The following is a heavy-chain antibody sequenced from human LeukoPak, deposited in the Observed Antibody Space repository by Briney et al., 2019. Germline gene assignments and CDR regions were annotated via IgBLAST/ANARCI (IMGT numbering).Heavy chain of an antibody. CDR3: ARDHAVAGTTSYNWFDP. CDR2: ISRSSSYI. D-gene: IGHD6-19*01. V-gene: IGHV3-21*01. CDR1: GFTFSRYS. Sequence: PGGSLRLSCAASGFTFSRYSMNWVRQAPGKGLEWVSSISRSSSYIYYADSVKGRFTISRDNAKNSLYLQMNSLRAEDTAVYYCARDHAVAGTTSYNWFDPWGQGTLVTVSS. J-gene: IGHJ5*02.